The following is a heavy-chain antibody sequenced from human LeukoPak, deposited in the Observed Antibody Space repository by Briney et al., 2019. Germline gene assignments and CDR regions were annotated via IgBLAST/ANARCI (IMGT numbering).Heavy chain of an antibody. CDR1: GGSFSGYY. J-gene: IGHJ5*02. CDR2: INHGGST. CDR3: ARDLQRYCSSTSCPSWFDP. V-gene: IGHV4-34*01. D-gene: IGHD2-2*01. Sequence: SETLSLTCAVYGGSFSGYYWSWIRQPPGKGLEWIGEINHGGSTNYNPSLKSRVTISVDTSKNQFSLKLSSVTAADTAVYYCARDLQRYCSSTSCPSWFDPWGQGTLVTVSS.